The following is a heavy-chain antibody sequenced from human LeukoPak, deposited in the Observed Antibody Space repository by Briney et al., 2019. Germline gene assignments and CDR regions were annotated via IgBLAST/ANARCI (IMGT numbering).Heavy chain of an antibody. CDR2: ISWNSGSI. V-gene: IGHV3-9*01. D-gene: IGHD6-13*01. J-gene: IGHJ4*02. CDR1: GFTFDDYA. Sequence: GRSLRLSCAASGFTFDDYAMHWVRQAPGKGLEWVSGISWNSGSIGYADSVKGRFTISRDNAKNSLYLQMNSLRAEDTALYYCAKDASSSWPSTLDYWAREPWSPSPQ. CDR3: AKDASSSWPSTLDY.